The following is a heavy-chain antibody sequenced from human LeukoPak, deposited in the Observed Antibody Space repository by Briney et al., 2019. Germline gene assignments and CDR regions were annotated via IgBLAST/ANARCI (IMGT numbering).Heavy chain of an antibody. D-gene: IGHD3-10*01. J-gene: IGHJ4*02. Sequence: ASVKVSCKASGYTFTGYYMHWVRQAPGQGLEWMRRINPNSGGTNYAQKFQGRVTMTRDTSISTAYMELSRLRSDDTAVYYCARRRGSGSYQMDYWGQGTLVTVSS. V-gene: IGHV1-2*06. CDR1: GYTFTGYY. CDR2: INPNSGGT. CDR3: ARRRGSGSYQMDY.